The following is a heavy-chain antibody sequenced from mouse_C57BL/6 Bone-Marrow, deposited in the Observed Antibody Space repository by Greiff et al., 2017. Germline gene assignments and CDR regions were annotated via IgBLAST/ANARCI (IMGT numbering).Heavy chain of an antibody. CDR1: GYTFTSYW. CDR3: AREGEDSNYPYYFDC. Sequence: QVQLQQPGAELVKPGASVKMSCKASGYTFTSYWITWVKQRPGQGLEWIGDIYPGSGSTNYNEKFKSKATLTVDTSSSTAYMQLSRLTSGDSAVYYCAREGEDSNYPYYFDCWGQGTTLTVSS. D-gene: IGHD2-5*01. J-gene: IGHJ2*01. V-gene: IGHV1-55*01. CDR2: IYPGSGST.